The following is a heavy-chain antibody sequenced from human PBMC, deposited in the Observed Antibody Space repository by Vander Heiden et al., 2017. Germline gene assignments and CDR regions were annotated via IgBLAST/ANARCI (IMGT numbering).Heavy chain of an antibody. Sequence: EVQLLESGGGLVQPGASLSLSCAASGFTFTIYAMSWVRQAQGKGLEWVSGISGSGGSTYYADSVKGRFTISRDNSKNTLYLQMNSLRAEDTAVYYCAKDLGYFDYWGQGTLVTVSS. CDR3: AKDLGYFDY. V-gene: IGHV3-23*01. J-gene: IGHJ4*02. CDR1: GFTFTIYA. CDR2: ISGSGGST.